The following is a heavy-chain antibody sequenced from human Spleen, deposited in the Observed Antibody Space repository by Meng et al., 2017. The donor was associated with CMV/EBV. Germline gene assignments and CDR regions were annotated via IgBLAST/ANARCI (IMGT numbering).Heavy chain of an antibody. V-gene: IGHV3-7*01. J-gene: IGHJ5*02. CDR1: GFIFRNFW. D-gene: IGHD3-3*01. CDR2: IKDNGRAA. CDR3: FMGHYSGA. Sequence: SMRLSCEASGFIFRNFWMNWVRQAPGKGLEWVANIKDNGRAAYYGDSVKGRFRITRDNARDSLYLEMNRLRGEDTAVYYCFMGHYSGAWGQGTLVTVSS.